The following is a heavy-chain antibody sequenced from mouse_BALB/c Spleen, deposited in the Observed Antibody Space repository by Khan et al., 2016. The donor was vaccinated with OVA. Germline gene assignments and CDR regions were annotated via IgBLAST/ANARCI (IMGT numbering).Heavy chain of an antibody. CDR1: GYPFTDYN. D-gene: IGHD1-1*01. V-gene: IGHV1-18*01. J-gene: IGHJ3*01. CDR2: ITPNNGGT. CDR3: ARGGFGSPFAY. Sequence: VRLQQSGPELVKPGASVKIPCKASGYPFTDYNMDWVKQSHGKSLEWIGDITPNNGGTIYNQKIKGKATLTVDKSSSTAYMELRSLTSEDTAVYCCARGGFGSPFAYWGQGTLVTVSA.